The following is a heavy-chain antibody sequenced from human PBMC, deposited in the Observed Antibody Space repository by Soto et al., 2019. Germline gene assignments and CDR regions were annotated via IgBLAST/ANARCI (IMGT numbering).Heavy chain of an antibody. D-gene: IGHD3-3*01. CDR1: GFTFSSYG. Sequence: GGSLRLSCAASGFTFSSYGMHWVRQAPGKGLEWVAVIWYDGSNKYYADSVKGRFTISRDNSKNTLYLQMNSLRAEDTAVYYCARDQAWSGYSYYFDYWGQGTLVTVSS. V-gene: IGHV3-33*01. J-gene: IGHJ4*02. CDR2: IWYDGSNK. CDR3: ARDQAWSGYSYYFDY.